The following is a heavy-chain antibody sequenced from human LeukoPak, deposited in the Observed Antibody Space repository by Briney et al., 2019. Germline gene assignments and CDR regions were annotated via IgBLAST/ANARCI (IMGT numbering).Heavy chain of an antibody. J-gene: IGHJ5*02. Sequence: SETLSLTCTVSGGYISSYYWTWIRQPPGKGLEWIGSIYSSGRTNYNPSLKSQVTMSVDTSKNQFSLKVISVTAADTVVYYCARLSAGFNRSYWFDPWGQGTLVTVSS. D-gene: IGHD3-16*02. V-gene: IGHV4-4*09. CDR1: GGYISSYY. CDR2: IYSSGRT. CDR3: ARLSAGFNRSYWFDP.